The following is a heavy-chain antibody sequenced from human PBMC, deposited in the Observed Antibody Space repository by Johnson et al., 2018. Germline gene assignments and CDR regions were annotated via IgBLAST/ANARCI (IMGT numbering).Heavy chain of an antibody. V-gene: IGHV3-30*18. CDR2: MSYDGSNK. J-gene: IGHJ6*02. CDR1: AFTFSSSG. Sequence: QVQLVESGGGVVQPGRSLRLSCAASAFTFSSSGLHWVRQAPGKGLESVALMSYDGSNKFYADSVKGRFTISRDNSKNTVDLQMSSLRPEDTATYYCTKDRMSGSTGWYYYGMDVWGQWTTVSVSS. D-gene: IGHD6-19*01. CDR3: TKDRMSGSTGWYYYGMDV.